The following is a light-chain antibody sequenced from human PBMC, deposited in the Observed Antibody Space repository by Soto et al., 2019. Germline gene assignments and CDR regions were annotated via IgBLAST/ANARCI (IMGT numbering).Light chain of an antibody. CDR2: AIS. CDR3: QQHSNSPWT. CDR1: QSITSNY. V-gene: IGKV3-20*01. J-gene: IGKJ1*01. Sequence: EIVLTQSPGTLSLSPGESAALSCRASQSITSNYLVWYRQKPGQAPRLLIYAISSRAAGIPDRFSVSGSGTDFTLTITRLEPEDSAIYYCQQHSNSPWTFGQGTRVEV.